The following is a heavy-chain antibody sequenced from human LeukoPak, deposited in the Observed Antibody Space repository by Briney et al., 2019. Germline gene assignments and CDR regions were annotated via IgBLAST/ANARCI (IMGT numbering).Heavy chain of an antibody. CDR2: IRGSDGST. D-gene: IGHD4-17*01. CDR1: GFPFSTYA. Sequence: GGSLRLSCAASGFPFSTYAMSWVRQAPGKGLEWVSSIRGSDGSTYYADSVKGRFAISRDNSKNTLYLQMNSLTAEDTAVYYCAKDVYGDYGGLDYWGQGTLVTVSS. V-gene: IGHV3-23*01. CDR3: AKDVYGDYGGLDY. J-gene: IGHJ4*02.